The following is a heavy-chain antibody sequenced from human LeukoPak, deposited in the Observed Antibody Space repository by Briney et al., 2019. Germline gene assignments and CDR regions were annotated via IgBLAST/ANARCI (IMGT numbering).Heavy chain of an antibody. Sequence: ASVKVSCKASGYTFTSYGISWVRQAPGQGLEGMGWISAYNGNTNYAQKPQGRVTMTTDTSTSTAYMELRSLRSDDTAVYYCARERAAVAGTKQGRLGYWGQGTLVTVSS. V-gene: IGHV1-18*01. CDR2: ISAYNGNT. D-gene: IGHD6-19*01. CDR1: GYTFTSYG. CDR3: ARERAAVAGTKQGRLGY. J-gene: IGHJ4*02.